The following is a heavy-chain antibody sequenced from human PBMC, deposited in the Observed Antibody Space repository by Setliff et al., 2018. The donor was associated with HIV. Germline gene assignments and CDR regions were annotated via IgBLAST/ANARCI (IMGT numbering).Heavy chain of an antibody. CDR1: NGSISSSSYF. CDR2: IFYSGST. J-gene: IGHJ4*02. V-gene: IGHV4-39*07. CDR3: ARGTWIQLSALALFDY. D-gene: IGHD5-18*01. Sequence: PSETLSLTCTVSNGSISSSSYFWGWIRQPPGKGLEWIGNIFYSGSTYYNPSLKSRVLISVDTSKNQFSLKLNSVTAADTAVYYCARGTWIQLSALALFDYWGQGTLVTVSS.